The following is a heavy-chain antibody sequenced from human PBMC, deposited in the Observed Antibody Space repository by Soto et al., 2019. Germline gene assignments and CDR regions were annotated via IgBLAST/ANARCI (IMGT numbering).Heavy chain of an antibody. CDR3: AKVPLHSVATPWFDP. D-gene: IGHD5-12*01. Sequence: GGSLRLSCAASGFTFSSYAMSWVRQAPGKGLEWVSAISGSGGSTYYADSVKGRFTISRDNSKNTLYLQMNSLRAEDTAVYYCAKVPLHSVATPWFDPWGQGTLVTVSS. CDR2: ISGSGGST. J-gene: IGHJ5*02. CDR1: GFTFSSYA. V-gene: IGHV3-23*01.